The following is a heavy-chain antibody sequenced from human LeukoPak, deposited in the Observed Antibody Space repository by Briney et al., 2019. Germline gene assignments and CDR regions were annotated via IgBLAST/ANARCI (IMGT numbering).Heavy chain of an antibody. V-gene: IGHV1-18*01. D-gene: IGHD2-2*01. J-gene: IGHJ4*02. CDR1: GYTFTSYG. CDR2: ISAYNGNT. Sequence: ASVKVSCKASGYTFTSYGISWVRQAPGQGLEWMGWISAYNGNTNYAQKLQGRVTMTTVTSTSTAYMELSSLRSEDTAVYYCARRGEVVPAAAMGYWGQGTLVTVSS. CDR3: ARRGEVVPAAAMGY.